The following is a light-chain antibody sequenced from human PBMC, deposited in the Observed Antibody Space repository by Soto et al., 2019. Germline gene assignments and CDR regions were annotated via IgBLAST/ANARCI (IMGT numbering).Light chain of an antibody. CDR3: AAWDDSLAYV. V-gene: IGLV1-44*01. CDR2: SNN. Sequence: VLTQPPSSSGTPGQRVTISCSGSSSNIGSNTVNWYQQLPGTAPKLLIYSNNQRPSGVPDRFSGSKSGTSASLAISGLQSEDEADYYCAAWDDSLAYVLGTGTKVTVL. CDR1: SSNIGSNT. J-gene: IGLJ1*01.